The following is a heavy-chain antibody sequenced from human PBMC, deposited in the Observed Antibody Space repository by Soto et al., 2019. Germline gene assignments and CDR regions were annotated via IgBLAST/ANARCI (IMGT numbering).Heavy chain of an antibody. J-gene: IGHJ4*02. D-gene: IGHD3-3*01. CDR3: ARVGTLEWFDY. V-gene: IGHV4-31*03. CDR1: GGSINSGGNF. CDR2: IYYTGST. Sequence: QVQLQESGPGLVKPSQTLSLTCTVSGGSINSGGNFWSWIRQHPGKGLEWIGYIYYTGSTLYNPSLKSRVNISVDTSENQFSLKLSSVSAADTALYYCARVGTLEWFDYWGQGTLVTVSS.